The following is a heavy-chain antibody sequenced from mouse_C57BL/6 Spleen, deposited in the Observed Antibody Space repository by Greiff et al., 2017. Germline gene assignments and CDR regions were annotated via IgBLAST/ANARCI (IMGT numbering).Heavy chain of an antibody. J-gene: IGHJ4*01. D-gene: IGHD2-1*01. CDR3: ARWEVYYGNWRDYYAMDY. CDR2: INPSNGGT. Sequence: QVQLQQPGTELVKPGASVKLSCKASGYTFTSYWMPWVKQRPGQGLEWIGNINPSNGGTNYNEKFKSKATLTVDKSSSTAYMQLSSLTSEDSAVYYCARWEVYYGNWRDYYAMDYWGQGTSVTVSS. V-gene: IGHV1-53*01. CDR1: GYTFTSYW.